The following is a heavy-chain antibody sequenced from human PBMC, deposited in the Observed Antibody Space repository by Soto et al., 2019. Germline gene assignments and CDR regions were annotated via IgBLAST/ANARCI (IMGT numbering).Heavy chain of an antibody. CDR2: IIPIFGTA. CDR1: GGTFSSYA. CDR3: AREGIRDIIVVVDETLGDMDV. J-gene: IGHJ6*02. Sequence: QVQLVQSGAEVKKPGSSVKVSCKASGGTFSSYAISWVRQAPGQGLEWMGGIIPIFGTANYAQKFQGRVTITADESTRTASMELSSLRSEDTAVNYCAREGIRDIIVVVDETLGDMDVWGQGTTVTVSS. D-gene: IGHD2-15*01. V-gene: IGHV1-69*12.